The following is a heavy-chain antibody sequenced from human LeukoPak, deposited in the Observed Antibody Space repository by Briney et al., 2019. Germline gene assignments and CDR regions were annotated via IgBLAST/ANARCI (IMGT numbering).Heavy chain of an antibody. CDR2: ISSSGSTI. CDR1: GFTFSSYE. D-gene: IGHD3-10*02. Sequence: PGRSLRLSCAASGFTFSSYEMNWVRQAPGKGLEWVSYISSSGSTIYYADSVKGRFTLSRDNAKNSLYLQMNSLRAEDTAVYYCAELGITMIGGVWGKGTTVTISS. CDR3: AELGITMIGGV. V-gene: IGHV3-48*03. J-gene: IGHJ6*04.